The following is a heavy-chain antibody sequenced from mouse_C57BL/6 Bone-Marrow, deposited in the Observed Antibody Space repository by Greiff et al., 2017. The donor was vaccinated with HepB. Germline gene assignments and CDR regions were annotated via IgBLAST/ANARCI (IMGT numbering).Heavy chain of an antibody. CDR2: IYPGGGYT. CDR3: AKRSYDYSFAY. CDR1: GYTFPNYW. J-gene: IGHJ3*01. Sequence: QVQLQQSGAELVRPGTSVKMSCKASGYTFPNYWIGWAKQRPGHGLEWIGDIYPGGGYTNYNEKFKGKATLAADKSSSTAYMQFSSLTSEDSAIYYCAKRSYDYSFAYWGQGTLVTVSA. V-gene: IGHV1-63*01. D-gene: IGHD2-4*01.